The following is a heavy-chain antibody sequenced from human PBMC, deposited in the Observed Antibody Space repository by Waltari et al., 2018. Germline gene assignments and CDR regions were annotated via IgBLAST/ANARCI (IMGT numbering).Heavy chain of an antibody. J-gene: IGHJ4*02. CDR3: ARGPAYYFDY. CDR1: GITFSSYT. Sequence: EVQLLESGGGLVQPGGSLTLSCAASGITFSSYTMRWVRQAPGKWLEWVSMSSVSGGRFYADSVKGRFTVSRDSSKNTLSLQMNSLRAEDTAVYYCARGPAYYFDYWDQGTLVTVSS. CDR2: SSVSGGR. V-gene: IGHV3-23*01.